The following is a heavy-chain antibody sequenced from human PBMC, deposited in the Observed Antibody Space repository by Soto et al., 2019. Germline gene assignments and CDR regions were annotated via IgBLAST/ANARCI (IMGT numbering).Heavy chain of an antibody. CDR2: IYRTGST. D-gene: IGHD1-7*01. CDR3: ASRDPGTSVDY. CDR1: GGSFTSNNC. V-gene: IGHV4-4*02. J-gene: IGHJ4*02. Sequence: QVQLQESGPGLVKPSGTLSLTCAVSGGSFTSNNCWTWVRQPPGQGLEWIGEIYRTGSTNYNPSLNSRVNISLDKSENQFPLKVTSLPAADTAVYYCASRDPGTSVDYWGQVTLVTVSS.